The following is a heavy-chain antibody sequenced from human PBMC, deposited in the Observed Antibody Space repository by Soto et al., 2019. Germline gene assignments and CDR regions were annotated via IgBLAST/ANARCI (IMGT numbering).Heavy chain of an antibody. J-gene: IGHJ6*02. Sequence: ASVKVSCKASGYTFTGYYMHWVRQAPGQGLEWMGWINPNSGGTNYAQKFQGRVTMTRDTSISTAYMELSRLRSDDTAAYYCARDGDSSGYHTDYGMGVWGQGTTVTVSS. D-gene: IGHD3-22*01. CDR2: INPNSGGT. CDR1: GYTFTGYY. CDR3: ARDGDSSGYHTDYGMGV. V-gene: IGHV1-2*02.